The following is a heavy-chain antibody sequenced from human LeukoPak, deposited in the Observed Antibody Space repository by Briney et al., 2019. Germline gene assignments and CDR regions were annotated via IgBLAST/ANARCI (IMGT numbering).Heavy chain of an antibody. J-gene: IGHJ4*02. CDR2: ISYDGSNK. CDR3: AKDLVVRAVAGQDY. CDR1: GFTFSSYG. V-gene: IGHV3-30*18. D-gene: IGHD6-19*01. Sequence: PGGSLRLSCAASGFTFSSYGMHWVRQAPGKGLEWVAVISYDGSNKYYADSVKGRFTISRDNSKNTLYLQMNSLRAEDTAVYYCAKDLVVRAVAGQDYWGQGTLVTVSS.